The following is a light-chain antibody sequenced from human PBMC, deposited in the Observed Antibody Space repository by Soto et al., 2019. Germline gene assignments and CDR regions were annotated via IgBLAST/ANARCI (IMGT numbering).Light chain of an antibody. CDR3: QQYDSYWT. J-gene: IGKJ1*01. V-gene: IGKV1-5*01. Sequence: DIQMTQSPSTLSASVGDRVTISCRASQSISSWLAWYQQKPGKAPKLLIYDASSLEIGVPLRFSGSRSGTEFTLTISSLQPDDFATYYCQQYDSYWTFGQGTKVDNK. CDR2: DAS. CDR1: QSISSW.